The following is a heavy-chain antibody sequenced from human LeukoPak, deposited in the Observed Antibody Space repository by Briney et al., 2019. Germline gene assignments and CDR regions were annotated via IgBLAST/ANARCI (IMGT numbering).Heavy chain of an antibody. CDR3: ATPQPLQQLVPGGDAFDI. J-gene: IGHJ3*02. CDR1: GYTFTSYG. Sequence: ASVKVSCKASGYTFTSYGISWVRQAPGQGLEWMGWISAYNGNTNYAQKLQGRVTMTTDTSTGTAYMELSSLRSEDTAVYYCATPQPLQQLVPGGDAFDIWGQGTMVTVSS. CDR2: ISAYNGNT. D-gene: IGHD6-13*01. V-gene: IGHV1-18*01.